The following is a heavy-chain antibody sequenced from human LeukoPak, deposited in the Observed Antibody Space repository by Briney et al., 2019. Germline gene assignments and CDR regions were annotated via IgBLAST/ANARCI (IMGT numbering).Heavy chain of an antibody. CDR3: ERLPRGYSGYDSALDY. CDR1: GGSISSYY. J-gene: IGHJ4*02. CDR2: IYYSGST. D-gene: IGHD5-12*01. Sequence: SETLSLTCTVSGGSISSYYWSWIRQLPGKGLEWIGYIYYSGSTNYNPSLKSRVTISVDTSKNQFSLKLSSVTAADTAVYYCERLPRGYSGYDSALDYWGQGTLVTVSS. V-gene: IGHV4-59*08.